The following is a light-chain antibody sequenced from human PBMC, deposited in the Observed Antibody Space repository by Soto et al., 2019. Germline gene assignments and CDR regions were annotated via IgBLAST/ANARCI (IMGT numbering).Light chain of an antibody. CDR2: AAS. CDR1: QDVSTY. V-gene: IGKV1-8*01. CDR3: EQYINYPYT. Sequence: AIRMTQSPSSLSASTGDRVTITCRASQDVSTYLAWYQQKPGKAPNLLIYAASTLQSGVPSRFSGGGSGTDFTLPIRQLQSEDFGTYYCEQYINYPYTFDQGTKLEIK. J-gene: IGKJ2*01.